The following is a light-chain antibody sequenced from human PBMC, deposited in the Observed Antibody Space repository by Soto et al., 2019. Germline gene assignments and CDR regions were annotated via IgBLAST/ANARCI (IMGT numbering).Light chain of an antibody. CDR1: SSDVGGYKY. V-gene: IGLV2-14*01. J-gene: IGLJ1*01. Sequence: QSVLTQPASVSGSPGQSITIPCTGTSSDVGGYKYVSWYQQHPGKAPKLMIYEVSNRPSGVSNRFSGSESGNTASLTISGLQAEDEADYYCSSYTSSTTPVYVFGTGTKVTVL. CDR3: SSYTSSTTPVYV. CDR2: EVS.